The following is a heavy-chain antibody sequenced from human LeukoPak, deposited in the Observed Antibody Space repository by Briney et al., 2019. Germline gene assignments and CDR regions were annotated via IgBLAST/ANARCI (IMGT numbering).Heavy chain of an antibody. J-gene: IGHJ4*02. V-gene: IGHV4-34*01. Sequence: KPSETLSLTCTVSGGSISSYYWNWIRQSPGKGLEWIGEINHSGSTNYNPSLKSRVTISVDTSKNQFSLKLSSVTAADTAVYYCARGSTGTTGRPAHLWDYWGQGTLVTVSS. CDR3: ARGSTGTTGRPAHLWDY. CDR2: INHSGST. CDR1: GGSISSYY. D-gene: IGHD1-1*01.